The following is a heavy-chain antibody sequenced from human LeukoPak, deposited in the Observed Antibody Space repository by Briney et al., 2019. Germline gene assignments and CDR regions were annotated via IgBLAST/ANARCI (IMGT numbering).Heavy chain of an antibody. Sequence: SQTLSLTCTVSGRSISSGGYSWSWIRQPPGKGLEWIGYIYHSGSTYYNPSLKSRVTISVDRSKNQFSLKLSSVTAADTAVYYCARDSTIGDGMDVWGQGTTVTVSS. V-gene: IGHV4-30-2*01. D-gene: IGHD5/OR15-5a*01. J-gene: IGHJ6*02. CDR2: IYHSGST. CDR3: ARDSTIGDGMDV. CDR1: GRSISSGGYS.